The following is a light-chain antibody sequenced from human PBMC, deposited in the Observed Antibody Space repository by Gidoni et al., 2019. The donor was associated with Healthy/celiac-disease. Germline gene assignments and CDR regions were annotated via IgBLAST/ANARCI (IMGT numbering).Light chain of an antibody. CDR3: SSYTSSSTVV. Sequence: QSALTQPASVSASPGQSLTIPCTGTSSDVGGYNYVSWYQQHPGKDPKLMIYEVSNRPSGVSNRFSGSKSGNTASLTISGLQAEDEADYYCSSYTSSSTVVFGGGTKLTVL. CDR2: EVS. CDR1: SSDVGGYNY. V-gene: IGLV2-14*01. J-gene: IGLJ2*01.